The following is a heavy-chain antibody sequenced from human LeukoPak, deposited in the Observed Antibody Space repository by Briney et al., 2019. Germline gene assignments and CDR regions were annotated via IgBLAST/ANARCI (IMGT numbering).Heavy chain of an antibody. V-gene: IGHV4-34*01. J-gene: IGHJ4*02. CDR3: ARDRGAIVGASISHFDY. CDR2: INHSGST. CDR1: GGSFSGYY. D-gene: IGHD1-26*01. Sequence: KTSETLSLTCAVYGGSFSGYYWSWIRQPPGKGLEWIGEINHSGSTNYNPSLKSRVTISVDASKNQFSLKLSSVTAADTAVYYCARDRGAIVGASISHFDYWGQGTLVTVSS.